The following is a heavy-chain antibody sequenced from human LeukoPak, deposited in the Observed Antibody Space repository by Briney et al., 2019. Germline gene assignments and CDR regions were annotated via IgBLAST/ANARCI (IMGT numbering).Heavy chain of an antibody. J-gene: IGHJ4*02. Sequence: GGSLRLSCAASGFTFSSYSMNWVRQAPGKGLEWVSSISSSSSYIYYADSVKGRFTISRDNAKNSLYLQMNSLRAEDTAVYYCAKGESSGWWNLDYWGQGTLVTVSS. CDR3: AKGESSGWWNLDY. D-gene: IGHD6-19*01. CDR2: ISSSSSYI. V-gene: IGHV3-21*01. CDR1: GFTFSSYS.